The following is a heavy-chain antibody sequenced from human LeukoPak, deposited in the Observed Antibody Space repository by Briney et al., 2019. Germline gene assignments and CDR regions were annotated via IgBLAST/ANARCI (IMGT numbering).Heavy chain of an antibody. CDR2: IYYSGST. CDR1: GGSLSSGDYY. CDR3: ARCSGYYPHFDY. Sequence: PSETLSLTCTVSGGSLSSGDYYWSWIRQPPGKGLEWIGYIYYSGSTYYNPSLKSRLTISLDTSKNQFSLKLSSVTAADTAVYYCARCSGYYPHFDYWGQGTLVIVSS. V-gene: IGHV4-30-4*01. J-gene: IGHJ4*02. D-gene: IGHD3-22*01.